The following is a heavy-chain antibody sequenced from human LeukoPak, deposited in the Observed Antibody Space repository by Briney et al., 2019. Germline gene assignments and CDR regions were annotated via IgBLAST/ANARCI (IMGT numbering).Heavy chain of an antibody. D-gene: IGHD1-1*01. CDR3: AKDQSLFNYYFDF. CDR1: GFTFSSYS. V-gene: IGHV3-9*01. J-gene: IGHJ4*02. Sequence: PGGSLRLSCAASGFTFSSYSMNWVRQAPGKGLEWVSSITWNSGHIAYADSVKGRFTISRDNAKNSLYLQMNSLRDEDTAFYYCAKDQSLFNYYFDFWGQGALVTASS. CDR2: ITWNSGHI.